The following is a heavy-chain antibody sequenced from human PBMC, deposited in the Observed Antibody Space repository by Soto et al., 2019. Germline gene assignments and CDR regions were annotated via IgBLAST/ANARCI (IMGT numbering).Heavy chain of an antibody. Sequence: GGSLRLSCSASGFTFSYSPMSWVRHAPGKGLEWVSVISGMGVSTYYADSVSGRFTISRHNSQNTVYVQMNSLRPEERAVYYCVKRTDSSDSSGYPPWGPGTQVTVPS. CDR1: GFTFSYSP. V-gene: IGHV3-23*01. CDR3: VKRTDSSDSSGYPP. CDR2: ISGMGVST. D-gene: IGHD3-22*01. J-gene: IGHJ5*02.